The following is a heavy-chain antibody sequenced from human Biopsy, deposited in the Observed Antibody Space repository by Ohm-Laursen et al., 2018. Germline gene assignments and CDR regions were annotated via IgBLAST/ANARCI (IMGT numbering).Heavy chain of an antibody. D-gene: IGHD6-19*01. CDR1: GDSVSSGSFY. J-gene: IGHJ4*02. V-gene: IGHV4-61*01. Sequence: SETLSLTCTVSGDSVSSGSFYWTWIRQPPGQGLEYIGYIYDRGSTANYNPSLESRVTMSVDMPKNQFSLKLSSVTAADTAIYYCARGMRTSGWPYFANWGQGTLVIVSS. CDR3: ARGMRTSGWPYFAN. CDR2: IYDRGSTA.